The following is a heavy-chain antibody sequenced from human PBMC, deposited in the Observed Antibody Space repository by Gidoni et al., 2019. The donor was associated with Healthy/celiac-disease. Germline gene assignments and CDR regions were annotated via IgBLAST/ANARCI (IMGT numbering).Heavy chain of an antibody. Sequence: EVQLLESGGGLVQPGGSLRLSCAASGFTFSSYAMSWVRQAPGKGLEWVSAISGSGGSTYYADSVKGRFTISRDNSKNTLYLQMNSLRAEDTAVYYCAKAGSSGWYFWYDAFDIWGQGTMVTVSS. CDR1: GFTFSSYA. CDR2: ISGSGGST. J-gene: IGHJ3*02. V-gene: IGHV3-23*01. D-gene: IGHD6-19*01. CDR3: AKAGSSGWYFWYDAFDI.